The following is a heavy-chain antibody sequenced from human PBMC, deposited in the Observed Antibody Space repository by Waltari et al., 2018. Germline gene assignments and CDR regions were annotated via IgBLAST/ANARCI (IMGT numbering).Heavy chain of an antibody. D-gene: IGHD6-19*01. CDR3: ARGKIAVAGRFDY. CDR2: INHSGST. J-gene: IGHJ4*02. Sequence: QVQLQQWGAGLLKPSETLSLTCAVYGGSFSGYYWSWIRQPPGKGLEWIGEINHSGSTNYNPSLKSRVTISVDTSKNQFSLKLSSVTAADTAVYYCARGKIAVAGRFDYWGQGTLVTVSS. V-gene: IGHV4-34*01. CDR1: GGSFSGYY.